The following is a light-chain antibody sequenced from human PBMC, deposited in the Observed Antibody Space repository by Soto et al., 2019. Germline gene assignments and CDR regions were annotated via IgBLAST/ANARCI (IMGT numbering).Light chain of an antibody. Sequence: QSALTQPPSASGSPGQSVTISCTGTSSDIGGYYYVSWYQQRPGKAPKLMIYEVSKRPSGVPGRFSGSKSGNTASLTISGLQTEDEADYYCSSDAGSNIYVFGTGTKVTVL. CDR2: EVS. V-gene: IGLV2-8*01. CDR3: SSDAGSNIYV. CDR1: SSDIGGYYY. J-gene: IGLJ1*01.